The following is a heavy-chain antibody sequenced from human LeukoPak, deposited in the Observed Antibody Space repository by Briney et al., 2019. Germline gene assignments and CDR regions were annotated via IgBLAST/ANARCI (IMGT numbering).Heavy chain of an antibody. Sequence: GSSVKVSCKASGGTFSSYAISWVRQAPGQGLEWMGRIIPILGIANYPQKFQGRVTITADKSTSTAYMELSSLRSEDTAVYYCARAMYYYDSSGFSSWGQGTLVTVSS. J-gene: IGHJ5*02. CDR1: GGTFSSYA. V-gene: IGHV1-69*04. CDR2: IIPILGIA. D-gene: IGHD3-22*01. CDR3: ARAMYYYDSSGFSS.